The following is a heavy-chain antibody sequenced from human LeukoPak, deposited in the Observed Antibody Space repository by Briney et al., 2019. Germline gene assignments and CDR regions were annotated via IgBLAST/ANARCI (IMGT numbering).Heavy chain of an antibody. CDR1: GYTFTSYD. CDR3: ARDSTVTTFYYYYYYMDV. CDR2: MNPNSGNT. Sequence: AASVKVSCKASGYTFTSYDINWVRQATGQGLEWMGWMNPNSGNTGYAQKFQGRVTMTRSTSISTAYMELSSLRSEDTAVYYCARDSTVTTFYYYYYYMDVWGKGTTVTVSS. V-gene: IGHV1-8*01. D-gene: IGHD4-17*01. J-gene: IGHJ6*03.